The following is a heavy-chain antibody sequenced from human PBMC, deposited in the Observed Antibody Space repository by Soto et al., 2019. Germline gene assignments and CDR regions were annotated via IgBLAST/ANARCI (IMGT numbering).Heavy chain of an antibody. D-gene: IGHD6-6*01. CDR1: GGSISSYY. V-gene: IGHV4-59*08. Sequence: ETLSLTCTVSGGSISSYYWSWIRQPPGKGLEWIGYIYYSGSTNYNPSLKSRVTISVDTSKNQFSLKLSSVTAADTAVYYCARLSSSAAIDYWGQGTLVTVSS. CDR2: IYYSGST. CDR3: ARLSSSAAIDY. J-gene: IGHJ4*02.